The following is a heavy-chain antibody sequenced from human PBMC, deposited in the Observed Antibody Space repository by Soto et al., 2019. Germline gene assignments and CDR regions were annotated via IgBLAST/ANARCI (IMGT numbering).Heavy chain of an antibody. D-gene: IGHD5-12*01. J-gene: IGHJ4*02. Sequence: QLVESGGGVVQPGRSLRLSCETSGFTFRSYGMHWVRQAPGKGLEWVAVISFDGSDIYYADSVRGRFTISRDNSQSTLHLQMNRLRAEDTAVYYCAKMTRGYTYGLDYWGQGTLVTVSS. CDR3: AKMTRGYTYGLDY. CDR1: GFTFRSYG. CDR2: ISFDGSDI. V-gene: IGHV3-30*18.